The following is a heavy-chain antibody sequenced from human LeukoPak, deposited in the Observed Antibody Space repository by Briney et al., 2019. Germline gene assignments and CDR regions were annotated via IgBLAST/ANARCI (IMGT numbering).Heavy chain of an antibody. Sequence: SETLSLTCAVYGGSFCGYYWSWIRQPPGKGLEWIGEISHSGSTNYNPSLKSRVTISVDTSKNQFSLKLSSVTAADTAVYYCARALVVPAAIMRGRWFDPWGQGTLVTVSS. D-gene: IGHD2-2*02. CDR2: ISHSGST. CDR1: GGSFCGYY. V-gene: IGHV4-34*01. J-gene: IGHJ5*02. CDR3: ARALVVPAAIMRGRWFDP.